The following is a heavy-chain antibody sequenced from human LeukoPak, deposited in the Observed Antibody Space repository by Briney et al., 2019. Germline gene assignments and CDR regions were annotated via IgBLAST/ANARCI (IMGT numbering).Heavy chain of an antibody. J-gene: IGHJ4*02. CDR2: INPSGGST. Sequence: ASVKVSCKASGYTFTSYYMHWVRQAPGQGLEWMGIINPSGGSTSYARKFQGRVTMTRDTSTSTVYMELSSLRSEDTAVYYCARSLRHCSSTSCYPDYWGQGTLVTVSS. D-gene: IGHD2-2*01. V-gene: IGHV1-46*01. CDR1: GYTFTSYY. CDR3: ARSLRHCSSTSCYPDY.